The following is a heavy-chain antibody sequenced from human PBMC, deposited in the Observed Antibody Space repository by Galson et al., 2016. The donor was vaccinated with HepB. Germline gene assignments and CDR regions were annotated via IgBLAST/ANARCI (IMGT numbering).Heavy chain of an antibody. J-gene: IGHJ4*02. D-gene: IGHD4-17*01. Sequence: SLRLSCAASGFTFDDYGLSWVCQAPGKGLEWVSGINWNGGSTGYADSVKGRFTISRDNAKNSLYLQMNSLRAEDTALYYCASGMSHDYGVSADYWGQGTLVTVSS. V-gene: IGHV3-20*04. CDR3: ASGMSHDYGVSADY. CDR2: INWNGGST. CDR1: GFTFDDYG.